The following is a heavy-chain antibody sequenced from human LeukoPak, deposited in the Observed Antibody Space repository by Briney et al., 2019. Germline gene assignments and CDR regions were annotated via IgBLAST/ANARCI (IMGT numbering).Heavy chain of an antibody. J-gene: IGHJ6*02. V-gene: IGHV4-61*05. D-gene: IGHD2-2*01. Sequence: SETLSLTCTVSGGSISSSSYYWGWIRQPPGKGLEWIGYIYYSGSTNYNPSLKSRVTISVDMSKNQFSLKLSSVTAADTAVYYCARHSALDIVVVPAAIGIYYYYYGMDVWGQGTTVTVSS. CDR2: IYYSGST. CDR1: GGSISSSSYY. CDR3: ARHSALDIVVVPAAIGIYYYYYGMDV.